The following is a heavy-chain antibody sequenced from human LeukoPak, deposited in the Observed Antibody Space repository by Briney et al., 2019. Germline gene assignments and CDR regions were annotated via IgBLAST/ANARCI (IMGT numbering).Heavy chain of an antibody. Sequence: SETLSLTCTVFGGSISSSSHYWGWIRQPPGQGLECIGSIYFSGSTYYSPALKSRGTISLDPSTNQFSLKLSSVTAADTAVYFCARHQWLGPFDAWGQGTLVTVSS. CDR1: GGSISSSSHY. V-gene: IGHV4-39*01. J-gene: IGHJ4*02. CDR2: IYFSGST. CDR3: ARHQWLGPFDA. D-gene: IGHD6-19*01.